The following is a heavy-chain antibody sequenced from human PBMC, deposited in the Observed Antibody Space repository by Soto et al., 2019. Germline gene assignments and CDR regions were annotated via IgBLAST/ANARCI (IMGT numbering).Heavy chain of an antibody. V-gene: IGHV1-69*02. CDR1: GGTFSSYT. J-gene: IGHJ4*02. D-gene: IGHD3-22*01. CDR2: IIPILGIA. Sequence: ASVKVSCKASGGTFSSYTISWVRQAPGQGLEWMGRIIPILGIANYAQKFQGRVTITADKSTSTAYMELSSLRAEDTAVYYCARVSADYYDSSGPLCWGQGTLVTVSS. CDR3: ARVSADYYDSSGPLC.